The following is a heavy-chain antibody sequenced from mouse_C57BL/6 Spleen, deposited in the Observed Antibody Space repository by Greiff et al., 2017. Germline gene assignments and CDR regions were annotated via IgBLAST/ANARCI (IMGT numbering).Heavy chain of an antibody. J-gene: IGHJ4*01. V-gene: IGHV5-16*01. CDR1: GFTFSDYY. D-gene: IGHD2-4*01. CDR3: ARGGYDYDESYAMDY. Sequence: EVQLVESEGGLVQPGSSMKLSCTASGFTFSDYYMAWVRQVPEKGLEWVANINYDGSSTYYLDSLKSRFIISRDNAKNILYLQMSSLKSEDTATYYCARGGYDYDESYAMDYWGQGTSVTVSS. CDR2: INYDGSST.